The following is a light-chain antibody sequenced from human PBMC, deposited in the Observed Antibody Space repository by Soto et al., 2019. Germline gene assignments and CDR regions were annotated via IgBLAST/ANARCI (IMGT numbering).Light chain of an antibody. CDR1: QSVSSN. V-gene: IGKV3D-15*02. CDR2: GAS. CDR3: HQDINLPWT. Sequence: EIVLTQSPATLSVSPGERATLSCRASQSVSSNLAWYQQKPGQAPRLLIYGASTRATGIPVRFTGSGAGTDSTLTISSLQPEDFAVYFCHQDINLPWTFGQGTKVDIK. J-gene: IGKJ1*01.